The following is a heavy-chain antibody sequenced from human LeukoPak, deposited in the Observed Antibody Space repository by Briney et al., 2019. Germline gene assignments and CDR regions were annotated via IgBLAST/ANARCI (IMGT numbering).Heavy chain of an antibody. CDR3: AKLRAAINY. Sequence: PGGSLRLSCAASGFRFGSHAVHWVRQAPDKGLEWLAQIWYDGSNKYYADSVKGRFTISRDNSKNTLYLQMNSLRAEDTAVYYCAKLRAAINYWGQGTLVTVSS. D-gene: IGHD2-2*01. CDR1: GFRFGSHA. CDR2: IWYDGSNK. V-gene: IGHV3-30*02. J-gene: IGHJ4*02.